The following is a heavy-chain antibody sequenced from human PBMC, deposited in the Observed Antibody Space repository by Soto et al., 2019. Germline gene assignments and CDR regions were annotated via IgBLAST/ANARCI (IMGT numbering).Heavy chain of an antibody. CDR2: ISSSSSYI. CDR3: AREQKMSTSPLDV. D-gene: IGHD2-2*01. Sequence: PGGSLRLSCAASGFTFSSYSMNWVRQAPGKGLEWVSSISSSSSYIYYADSVKGRFTISRDNAKNSLYLQMNSLRAEDTAVYYCAREQKMSTSPLDVWGQGTTVTVSS. CDR1: GFTFSSYS. V-gene: IGHV3-21*01. J-gene: IGHJ6*02.